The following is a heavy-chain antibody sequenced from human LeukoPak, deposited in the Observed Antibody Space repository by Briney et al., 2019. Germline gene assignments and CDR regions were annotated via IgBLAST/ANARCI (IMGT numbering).Heavy chain of an antibody. CDR2: INTNTGNP. Sequence: ASVKVSCKASGYTFTSYAMNWVRQAPGQGLEWMGWINTNTGNPTYAQGFTGRFVFSLDTSVSTAYLQISSLKAEDTAVYYCARDFPVRLAEPFFDYWGQGTLVTVSS. D-gene: IGHD6-19*01. V-gene: IGHV7-4-1*02. CDR3: ARDFPVRLAEPFFDY. J-gene: IGHJ4*02. CDR1: GYTFTSYA.